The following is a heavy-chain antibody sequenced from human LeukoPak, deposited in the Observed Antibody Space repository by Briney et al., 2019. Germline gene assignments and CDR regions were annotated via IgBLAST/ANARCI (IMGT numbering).Heavy chain of an antibody. CDR2: IIPIFGTA. CDR1: GGTFSSYA. CDR3: ARGGGWGAHPGLVDYYYDSSGLDY. V-gene: IGHV1-69*05. Sequence: SVKVSCKASGGTFSSYAISWVRQAPGQGLEWMGGIIPIFGTANYAQKFQGRVTITTDESTSTAYMELSSLRSEDTAVYYCARGGGWGAHPGLVDYYYDSSGLDYWGQGTLVTVSS. J-gene: IGHJ4*02. D-gene: IGHD3-22*01.